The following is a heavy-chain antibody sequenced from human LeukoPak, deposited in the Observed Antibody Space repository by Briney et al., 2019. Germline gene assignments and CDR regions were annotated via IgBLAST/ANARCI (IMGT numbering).Heavy chain of an antibody. CDR1: GFTFSSYS. D-gene: IGHD6-6*01. V-gene: IGHV3-21*01. Sequence: GGSLRLSCAASGFTFSSYSMNWVRQAPGKGLEWVSTITSTSTYIAYADSVKGRFTISRDNADNSVYLQMNSLRADDTAVYYCAKERPHDMDVWGQGTSVTVSS. J-gene: IGHJ6*02. CDR3: AKERPHDMDV. CDR2: ITSTSTYI.